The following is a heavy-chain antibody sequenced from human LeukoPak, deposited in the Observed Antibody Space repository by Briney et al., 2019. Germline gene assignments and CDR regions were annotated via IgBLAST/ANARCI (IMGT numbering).Heavy chain of an antibody. V-gene: IGHV3-7*03. J-gene: IGHJ4*02. CDR3: AKSPLTSPRQGSSPRYFDY. D-gene: IGHD6-6*01. Sequence: GGSLRLSCAASGFTFSSYWMSWVRQAPGKGLEWVANIKQDGSEKYYVDSVKGRFTISRDNAKNSLYLQMNSLRAEDTAVYYCAKSPLTSPRQGSSPRYFDYWGQGTLVTVSS. CDR2: IKQDGSEK. CDR1: GFTFSSYW.